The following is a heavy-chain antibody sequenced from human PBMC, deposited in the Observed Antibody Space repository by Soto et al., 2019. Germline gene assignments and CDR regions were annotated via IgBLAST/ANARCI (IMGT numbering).Heavy chain of an antibody. CDR2: IWYDGSNK. V-gene: IGHV3-33*01. CDR3: ARDLEDYFDY. CDR1: GFTFSSYG. Sequence: QVQLVESGGGVVQPGRSLRLSCAASGFTFSSYGMHWVRQAPGKGLEWVAVIWYDGSNKYYADSVKGRFTISRDNSKNPLYLQMNSLRAEDTAVYYCARDLEDYFDYWGQGTLVTVSS. J-gene: IGHJ4*02.